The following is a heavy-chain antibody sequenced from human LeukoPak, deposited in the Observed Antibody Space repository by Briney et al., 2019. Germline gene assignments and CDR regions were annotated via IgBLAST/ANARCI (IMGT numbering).Heavy chain of an antibody. CDR1: GFSSTSYW. Sequence: GESLLISCRLSGFSSTSYWIAWVRQMPGKGLEGMGFIQPDDSDTTYSPSFEGQVSISADKSINTAFLQWSSLEAADTAMYYCARPIFSSNYKAFDLWGQGTLVTVSS. CDR3: ARPIFSSNYKAFDL. D-gene: IGHD4-11*01. V-gene: IGHV5-51*01. J-gene: IGHJ3*01. CDR2: IQPDDSDT.